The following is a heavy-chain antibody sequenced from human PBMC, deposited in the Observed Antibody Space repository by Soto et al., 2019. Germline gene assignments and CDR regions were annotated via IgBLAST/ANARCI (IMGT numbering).Heavy chain of an antibody. J-gene: IGHJ4*02. D-gene: IGHD6-6*01. CDR2: ISYDGSNK. V-gene: IGHV3-30*18. CDR1: GFTFSSYG. Sequence: QVQLVESGGGVVQPGRSLRLSCAASGFTFSSYGMHWVRQAPGKGLEWVAVISYDGSNKYYADSVKGRFTISRDNSKNTLYLQMNSLRAEDTAVYYCAKGYSSSPDAAFDYWGQGTLVTVSS. CDR3: AKGYSSSPDAAFDY.